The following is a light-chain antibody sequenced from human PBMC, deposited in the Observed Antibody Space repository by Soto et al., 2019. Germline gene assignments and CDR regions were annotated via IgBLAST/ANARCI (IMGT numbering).Light chain of an antibody. Sequence: DIPMTQSPSSLSASVGDRVTITCRASQSIRTFLNWYQQKPGKAPKLLIYAASSLQSRVPSRFSGSGSGTDFTLTIGSLQPEDFATYYCQQSYSTPWTFGQGTKVEIK. V-gene: IGKV1-39*01. J-gene: IGKJ1*01. CDR2: AAS. CDR3: QQSYSTPWT. CDR1: QSIRTF.